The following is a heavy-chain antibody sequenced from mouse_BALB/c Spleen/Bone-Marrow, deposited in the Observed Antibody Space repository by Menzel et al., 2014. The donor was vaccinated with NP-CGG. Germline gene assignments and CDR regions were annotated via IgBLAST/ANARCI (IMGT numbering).Heavy chain of an antibody. Sequence: LEESGPELVKPGASVKVSCKASGYSFTDYNIYWVKQSHGKSLEWIGYIDPYNGGPTYNQNFKDKATLTVDKSSSTAFKHLNSLTSEDSAVYYCARRLLRGYYAMDYWGQGTSVTVSS. CDR2: IDPYNGGP. V-gene: IGHV1S135*01. CDR3: ARRLLRGYYAMDY. D-gene: IGHD2-3*01. J-gene: IGHJ4*01. CDR1: GYSFTDYN.